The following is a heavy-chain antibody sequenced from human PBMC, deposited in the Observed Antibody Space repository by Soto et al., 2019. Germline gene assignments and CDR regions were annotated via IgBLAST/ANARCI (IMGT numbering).Heavy chain of an antibody. CDR3: ARRGSGSYYDY. V-gene: IGHV3-23*01. J-gene: IGHJ4*02. Sequence: EVQLLESGGGLVQPGGSLRLSCAASGFTFSNYAMNWVRQAPGKGLEWVSVISGSGDSTYYADSVKGRFTNSRDNSKNTLYLQMNSLRAEDTAIYYCARRGSGSYYDYWGQGTLVTVSS. CDR2: ISGSGDST. CDR1: GFTFSNYA. D-gene: IGHD1-26*01.